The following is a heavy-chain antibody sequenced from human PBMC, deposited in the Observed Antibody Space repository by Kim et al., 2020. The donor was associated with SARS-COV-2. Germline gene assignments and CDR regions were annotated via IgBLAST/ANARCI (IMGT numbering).Heavy chain of an antibody. V-gene: IGHV4-39*07. CDR3: ASGSSSPYY. J-gene: IGHJ4*02. D-gene: IGHD1-26*01. CDR2: IYYSGST. Sequence: SETLSLTCTVSGGSISSSSYYWGWIRQPPGKGLEWIGSIYYSGSTYYNPSLKSRVTISVDTSKNQFSLKLSSVTAADTAVYYCASGSSSPYYWGQGTLVTVSS. CDR1: GGSISSSSYY.